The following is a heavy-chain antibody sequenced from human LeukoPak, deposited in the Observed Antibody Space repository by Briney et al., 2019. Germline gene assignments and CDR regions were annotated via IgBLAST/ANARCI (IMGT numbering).Heavy chain of an antibody. D-gene: IGHD6-19*01. CDR1: GYTFTSYG. CDR2: ISAYNGNT. CDR3: ARVYSSGSFDP. V-gene: IGHV1-18*01. Sequence: WASVKVSLKASGYTFTSYGISWVRQAPGQGLEWMGWISAYNGNTNHAQKLQGRVTMTTDTSTSTAYMELRSLRSDDTAVYYCARVYSSGSFDPWGQGTLVTVSS. J-gene: IGHJ5*02.